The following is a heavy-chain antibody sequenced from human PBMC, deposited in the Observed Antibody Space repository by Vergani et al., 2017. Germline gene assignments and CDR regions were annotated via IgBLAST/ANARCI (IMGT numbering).Heavy chain of an antibody. CDR1: CCLISSYY. Sequence: QVQLQESGPGLVKPSETLSLTCTFSCCLISSYYWSWIRQPPGKGLEWIGYIYYSGSTNYNPSLKSRVTISVDTSKNQFSLKLSSVTAADTAVYYCARGGSSGFDPWGQGTLVTVSS. CDR3: ARGGSSGFDP. D-gene: IGHD6-19*01. CDR2: IYYSGST. J-gene: IGHJ5*02. V-gene: IGHV4-59*01.